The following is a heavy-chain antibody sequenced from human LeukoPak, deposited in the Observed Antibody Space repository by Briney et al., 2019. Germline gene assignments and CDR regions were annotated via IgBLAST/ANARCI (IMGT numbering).Heavy chain of an antibody. CDR2: INPNSDGT. V-gene: IGHV1-2*02. J-gene: IGHJ4*02. Sequence: ASVKVSCKASGYTFTGYYMHWVRQAPGQGLEWMGWINPNSDGTNYAQKFQGRVTMTRDTSISTAYMELSRLRSDDTAVYYCARDSAPLWLAFDYWGQGTLVTVSS. CDR3: ARDSAPLWLAFDY. CDR1: GYTFTGYY. D-gene: IGHD5-18*01.